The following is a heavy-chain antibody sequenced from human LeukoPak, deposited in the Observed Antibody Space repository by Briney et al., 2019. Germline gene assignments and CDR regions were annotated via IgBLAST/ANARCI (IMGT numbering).Heavy chain of an antibody. CDR1: GYTFSSFS. D-gene: IGHD3-22*01. J-gene: IGHJ4*02. Sequence: GGSPRLSCAASGYTFSSFSINWVRQARGKGLEWVSSICVRSNYIYYADSVRGRFSISRDDARDSLYLQMNSLRAEDTAVYYCVRLRRNSDTSGYYYYYDFWGQGTLVTVSS. CDR2: ICVRSNYI. V-gene: IGHV3-21*01. CDR3: VRLRRNSDTSGYYYYYDF.